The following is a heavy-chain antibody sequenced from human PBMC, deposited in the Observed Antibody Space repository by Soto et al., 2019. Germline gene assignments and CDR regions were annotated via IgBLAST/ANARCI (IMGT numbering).Heavy chain of an antibody. CDR1: GFTFSDYG. D-gene: IGHD1-26*01. CDR3: AKKMEYSGSYYGFYYFDY. Sequence: GGSLRLSCAASGFTFSDYGMHWVRQAPGKGLEWVSVISKDGSDKYYADSVKGRFTISRDNAKNTLYLQMNSLRAEDTAVYYCAKKMEYSGSYYGFYYFDYWGQGTLVTVSS. V-gene: IGHV3-30*18. CDR2: ISKDGSDK. J-gene: IGHJ4*02.